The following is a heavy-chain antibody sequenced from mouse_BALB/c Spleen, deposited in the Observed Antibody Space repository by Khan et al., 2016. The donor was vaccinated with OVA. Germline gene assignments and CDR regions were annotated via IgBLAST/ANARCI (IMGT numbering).Heavy chain of an antibody. D-gene: IGHD1-1*01. J-gene: IGHJ2*01. CDR2: ISYSGVT. Sequence: EVKLEVSGPGLVKPSQSLSLTCTVTGYSITSGYAWNWIRQFPGNKLEWMGYISYSGVTSYTPSLQSRISITRDTSKNQFFLQLNSVTTEDTATYYCARGNYYVYYFDYWGQGTTLTVSS. CDR1: GYSITSGYA. CDR3: ARGNYYVYYFDY. V-gene: IGHV3-2*02.